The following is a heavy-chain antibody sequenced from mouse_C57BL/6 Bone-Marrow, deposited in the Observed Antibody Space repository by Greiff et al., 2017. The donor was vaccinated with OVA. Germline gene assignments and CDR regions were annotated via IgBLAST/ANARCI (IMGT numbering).Heavy chain of an antibody. J-gene: IGHJ3*01. CDR3: ARPGDYDGDWFAY. Sequence: QVHVKQSGAGLVRPGASVKMSCKASGYTFTTYPIEWMKQNHGKSLEWIGNFHPYNDDTKYNEKFKGKATLTVEKSSSTVYLELSRLTSDDSAVYYCARPGDYDGDWFAYWGQGTLVTVSA. V-gene: IGHV1-47*01. CDR1: GYTFTTYP. D-gene: IGHD2-4*01. CDR2: FHPYNDDT.